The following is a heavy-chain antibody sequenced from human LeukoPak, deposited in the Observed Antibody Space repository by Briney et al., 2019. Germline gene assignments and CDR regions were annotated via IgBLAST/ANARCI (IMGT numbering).Heavy chain of an antibody. CDR1: GGSISSSSYY. CDR3: ARGRVDSEQLDINAFDI. Sequence: SETLSLTCTVSGGSISSSSYYWGWIRQPPGKGLEWIGSIYYSGSTYYNPSLKSRVTISVDTSKNQFSLKLSSVTAADTAVYYCARGRVDSEQLDINAFDIWGQGTMVTVSS. D-gene: IGHD6-6*01. V-gene: IGHV4-39*07. CDR2: IYYSGST. J-gene: IGHJ3*02.